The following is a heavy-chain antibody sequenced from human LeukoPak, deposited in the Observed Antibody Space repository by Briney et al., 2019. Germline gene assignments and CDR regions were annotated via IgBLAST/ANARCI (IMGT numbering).Heavy chain of an antibody. CDR2: ISDRST. J-gene: IGHJ4*02. CDR3: AKDLGTSGWYWDY. V-gene: IGHV3-23*05. Sequence: GGSLRLSCAASGFTFSSYAMSWVRQAPGKGLEWVSAISDRSTYYADSVKGRFTISRDNSKNTLHLQMNSLRVEDTAVYYCAKDLGTSGWYWDYWGQGTLVTVSS. D-gene: IGHD6-19*01. CDR1: GFTFSSYA.